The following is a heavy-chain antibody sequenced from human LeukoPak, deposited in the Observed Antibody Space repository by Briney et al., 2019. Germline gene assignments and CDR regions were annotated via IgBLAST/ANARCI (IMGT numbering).Heavy chain of an antibody. Sequence: GASVKVSCKASGGTFSSYAISWVRQAPGQGLEWMGGIIPIFGTANYAQKFQGRVTITADESTSTAYMELSNLRSEDTAVYYCARTVFNWFDPWGQGTLVTVSS. V-gene: IGHV1-69*13. D-gene: IGHD4-17*01. CDR1: GGTFSSYA. J-gene: IGHJ5*02. CDR2: IIPIFGTA. CDR3: ARTVFNWFDP.